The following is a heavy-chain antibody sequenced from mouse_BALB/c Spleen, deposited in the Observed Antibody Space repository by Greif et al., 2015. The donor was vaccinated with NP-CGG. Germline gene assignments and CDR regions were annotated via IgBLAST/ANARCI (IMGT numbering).Heavy chain of an antibody. Sequence: EVVLVESGGGLVKPGGSLKLSCAASGFAFSSYDMSWVRQTPEKRLEWVAYISSGGGSTYYPDTVKGRFTISRDNAKNTLYLQMSSLKSEDTAMYYCARYDGYYYYAMDYWGRGTSVTVSS. CDR1: GFAFSSYD. V-gene: IGHV5-12-1*01. CDR3: ARYDGYYYYAMDY. J-gene: IGHJ4*01. D-gene: IGHD2-3*01. CDR2: ISSGGGST.